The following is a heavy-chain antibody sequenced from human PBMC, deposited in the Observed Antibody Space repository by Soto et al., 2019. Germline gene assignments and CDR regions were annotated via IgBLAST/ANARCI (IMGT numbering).Heavy chain of an antibody. J-gene: IGHJ4*02. Sequence: QVQLQESGPGLVKPSQTLSLTCTVSGGSISSGDYYWSWIRQPPGKGLEWIGYIYYSGSTYYNPSLKSQVTKSVDTSKNQFSLKLSSVTAADTAVYYCARYSYYYDSSGYRPLDYWGQGTLVTVSS. D-gene: IGHD3-22*01. CDR2: IYYSGST. CDR3: ARYSYYYDSSGYRPLDY. CDR1: GGSISSGDYY. V-gene: IGHV4-30-4*01.